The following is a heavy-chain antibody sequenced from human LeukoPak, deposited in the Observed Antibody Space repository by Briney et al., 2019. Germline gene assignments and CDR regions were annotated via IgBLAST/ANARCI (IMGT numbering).Heavy chain of an antibody. CDR1: GGSFSGYY. V-gene: IGHV4-34*01. CDR2: INHSGST. J-gene: IGHJ4*02. CDR3: ARVAWSGYWIDY. D-gene: IGHD5-12*01. Sequence: SETLSLTCAVYGGSFSGYYWSWIRQPPGKGLEWTGEINHSGSTNYNPSLKSRVTISVDTSKNQFSLKLSSVTAADTAVYYCARVAWSGYWIDYWGQGTLVTVSS.